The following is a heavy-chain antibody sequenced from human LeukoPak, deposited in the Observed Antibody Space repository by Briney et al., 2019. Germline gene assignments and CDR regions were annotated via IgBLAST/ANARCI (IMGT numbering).Heavy chain of an antibody. CDR3: ARASHYYDSSGYYLLDY. Sequence: ASVKVSCKASGYTFTSYDINWVRQATGQGLEWMGWMNPNSGNTGYAQKFQGRVTMTTDTSTSTAYMELRSLRSDDTAVYYCARASHYYDSSGYYLLDYWGQGTLVTVSS. CDR2: MNPNSGNT. J-gene: IGHJ4*02. CDR1: GYTFTSYD. D-gene: IGHD3-22*01. V-gene: IGHV1-8*01.